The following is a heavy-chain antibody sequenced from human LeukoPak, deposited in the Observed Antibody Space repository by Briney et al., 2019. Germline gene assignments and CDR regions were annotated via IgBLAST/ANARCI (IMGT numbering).Heavy chain of an antibody. Sequence: PGGSLRLSCEGSGFTFGAYAMHWVRQPPGKGLEWLALLWYDGSNKYYADSATGRFAISRDNSINTVFLDMASVTAADTGAYFCARGHSSSHYNLDYWGQGALVTVSS. J-gene: IGHJ4*02. D-gene: IGHD6-6*01. CDR3: ARGHSSSHYNLDY. CDR2: LWYDGSNK. V-gene: IGHV3-33*02. CDR1: GFTFGAYA.